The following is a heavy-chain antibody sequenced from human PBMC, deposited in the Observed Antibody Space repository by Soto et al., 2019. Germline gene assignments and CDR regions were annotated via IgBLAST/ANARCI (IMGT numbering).Heavy chain of an antibody. V-gene: IGHV3-23*01. CDR2: VSGSGSNT. Sequence: EVQLLESGGGVVQPGGSLRLSCAVSGFTFSNYGMSWVRLTPGKGLEWDAGVSGSGSNTYYADSVKGRFTVTRDNSKETVFLQMNSLRDEDTAIYYCAKDMDLFIEVVPAATGSFDFWGQGTLVIVSS. CDR1: GFTFSNYG. CDR3: AKDMDLFIEVVPAATGSFDF. D-gene: IGHD2-2*01. J-gene: IGHJ4*02.